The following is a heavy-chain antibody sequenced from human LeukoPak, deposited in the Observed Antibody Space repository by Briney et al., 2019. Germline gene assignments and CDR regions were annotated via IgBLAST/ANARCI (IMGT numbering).Heavy chain of an antibody. CDR2: IYYSGST. V-gene: IGHV4-39*07. CDR3: ARDDGSWSVDY. J-gene: IGHJ4*02. CDR1: GGSISSSSYY. Sequence: PSETLSLTCTVSGGSISSSSYYWGWIRQPPGKGLEWIGSIYYSGSTYYNPSLKSRVTISVDTSKNQFSLKLSSVTAADTAVYYCARDDGSWSVDYWGQGTLVTVSS. D-gene: IGHD6-13*01.